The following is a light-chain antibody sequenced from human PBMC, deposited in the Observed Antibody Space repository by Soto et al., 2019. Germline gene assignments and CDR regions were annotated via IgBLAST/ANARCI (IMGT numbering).Light chain of an antibody. Sequence: IVMTQSPATLSVSPGERATLSCRASQSVSSNLAWYQQKPGQAPRLLIYGASTRATGIPARFSGSGSGTEFTLTISSLQYEDFEVYYCQPYNNWHQTFRQGTKVDI. J-gene: IGKJ1*01. CDR2: GAS. V-gene: IGKV3-15*01. CDR3: QPYNNWHQT. CDR1: QSVSSN.